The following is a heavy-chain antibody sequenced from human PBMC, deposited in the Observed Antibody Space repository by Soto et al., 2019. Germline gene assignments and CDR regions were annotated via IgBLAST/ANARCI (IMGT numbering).Heavy chain of an antibody. D-gene: IGHD1-26*01. CDR3: AGDIRSGSYRFDY. CDR2: IYNNGDT. V-gene: IGHV4-59*08. CDR1: GGSISNFH. Sequence: QVQLQESGPGLVKPSETLSLTCTVSGGSISNFHWSWIRQPPGKGLEWIGYIYNNGDTPYNPSLNSRVTISRDTSKNQISLKLTRVSAADTAVYYCAGDIRSGSYRFDYWGQGTLVTVSS. J-gene: IGHJ4*02.